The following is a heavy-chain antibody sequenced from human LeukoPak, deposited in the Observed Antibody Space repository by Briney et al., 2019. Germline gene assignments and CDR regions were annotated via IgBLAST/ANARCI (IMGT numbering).Heavy chain of an antibody. CDR3: AKDLGRHSYYDSSGYQTYFDY. D-gene: IGHD3-22*01. V-gene: IGHV3-23*01. J-gene: IGHJ4*02. CDR2: ISGSGGST. Sequence: GGSLRLSCAAPGFTFSSYAMSWVRQAPGKGLEWVSAISGSGGSTYYADSVKGRFTISRDNSKNTLYLQMNSLRAEDTAVYYCAKDLGRHSYYDSSGYQTYFDYWGQGTLVTVSS. CDR1: GFTFSSYA.